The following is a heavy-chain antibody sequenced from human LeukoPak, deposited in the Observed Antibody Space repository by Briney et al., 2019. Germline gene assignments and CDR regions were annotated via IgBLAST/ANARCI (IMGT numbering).Heavy chain of an antibody. J-gene: IGHJ4*02. CDR1: GYTFTGYY. CDR3: ANIGSTTRREFDY. Sequence: ASVTVSCKASGYTFTGYYMHWVRQAPGQGLEWMGRINPNSGGTNYAQKFQGRVTMTRDTSISTAYMELSRRRSDDTAVYYCANIGSTTRREFDYWGQGTLVTVSS. V-gene: IGHV1-2*06. D-gene: IGHD1-26*01. CDR2: INPNSGGT.